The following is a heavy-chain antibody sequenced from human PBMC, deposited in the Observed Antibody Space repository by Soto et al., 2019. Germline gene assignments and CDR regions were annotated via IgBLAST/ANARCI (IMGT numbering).Heavy chain of an antibody. CDR1: GGPSNNFA. D-gene: IGHD3-10*01. CDR3: AKLQGSGTYYDDDF. Sequence: QVQLVQSGAEVKKSGSSVKVSCKASGGPSNNFAISWVRQAPGQGLEWMGGILPIFGTANYAEKFQGRVKVTADESTRTAYMDLSSLRSEDTAVYYCAKLQGSGTYYDDDFWGQGTLVTVSS. J-gene: IGHJ4*02. V-gene: IGHV1-69*01. CDR2: ILPIFGTA.